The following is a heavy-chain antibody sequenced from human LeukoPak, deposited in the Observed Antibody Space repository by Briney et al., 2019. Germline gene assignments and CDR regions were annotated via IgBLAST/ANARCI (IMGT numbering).Heavy chain of an antibody. J-gene: IGHJ6*03. D-gene: IGHD3-22*01. CDR1: GYTFTSYG. Sequence: ASVKVSCKASGYTFTSYGISWVRQAPGQGLEWMGWISAYNGNTSYAQKLQGRVTMTTDTSTSTAYMELRSLRSDDTAVYYCARGHYYDSSVYYYANYYYMDVWGKGTTVTISS. CDR2: ISAYNGNT. V-gene: IGHV1-18*01. CDR3: ARGHYYDSSVYYYANYYYMDV.